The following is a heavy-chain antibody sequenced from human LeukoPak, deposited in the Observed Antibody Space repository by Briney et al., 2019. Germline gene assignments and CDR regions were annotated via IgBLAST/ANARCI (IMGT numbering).Heavy chain of an antibody. V-gene: IGHV4-59*01. CDR1: GGSISSYY. Sequence: PSETLSLTCTVSGGSISSYYWSWIRQPPGKGLEWIGYIYYSGSTNYNPSLKSRVTISVDTSKNQFSLKLSSVTAADTAVYYCARVDSPYYFDYWGQGTLVTVSS. CDR2: IYYSGST. J-gene: IGHJ4*02. D-gene: IGHD2-15*01. CDR3: ARVDSPYYFDY.